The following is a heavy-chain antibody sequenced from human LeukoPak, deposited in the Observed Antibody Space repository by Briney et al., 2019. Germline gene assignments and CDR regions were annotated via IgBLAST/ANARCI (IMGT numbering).Heavy chain of an antibody. Sequence: TGGSLRLSCAASGFTFSSYGMHWVRQSPGKGLEWVSSISSSSSYIYYADSMKGRFTISRDNAKNSLYLQMNSLRAEDTAVYYCACGPIYYYYMDVWGKGTTVTVSS. D-gene: IGHD2-21*01. J-gene: IGHJ6*03. CDR2: ISSSSSYI. CDR1: GFTFSSYG. CDR3: ACGPIYYYYMDV. V-gene: IGHV3-21*01.